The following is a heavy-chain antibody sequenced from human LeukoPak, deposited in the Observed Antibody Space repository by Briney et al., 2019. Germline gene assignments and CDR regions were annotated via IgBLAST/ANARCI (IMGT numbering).Heavy chain of an antibody. V-gene: IGHV1-18*01. J-gene: IGHJ6*02. Sequence: ASMKVSCKASGYTFTSYGISWVRQAPGQGLEWMGWISAYNGNTNYAQKLQGRVTMTTDTSTSTAYMELRSLRSDDTAVYYCARSGRDTDYYYYGMDVWGQGTTVTVSS. D-gene: IGHD5-18*01. CDR1: GYTFTSYG. CDR2: ISAYNGNT. CDR3: ARSGRDTDYYYYGMDV.